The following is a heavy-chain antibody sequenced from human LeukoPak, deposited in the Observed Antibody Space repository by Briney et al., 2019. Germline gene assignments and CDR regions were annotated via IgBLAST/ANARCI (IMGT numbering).Heavy chain of an antibody. CDR3: ARGYYPPRWYFDL. CDR2: IMEKGNA. V-gene: IGHV4-34*01. Sequence: PSETLSLTCALYCVYFSSYSWSLTWIRQTPEKGLEWIGEIMEKGNANYNPSLESRVTIDLDTSKNQFSLKLTSMPAADTAMYYCARGYYPPRWYFDLWGRGTLVTVSS. D-gene: IGHD3-10*01. J-gene: IGHJ2*01. CDR1: CVYFSSYS.